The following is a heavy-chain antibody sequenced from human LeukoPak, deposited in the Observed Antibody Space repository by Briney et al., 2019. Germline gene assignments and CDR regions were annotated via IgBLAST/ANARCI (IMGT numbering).Heavy chain of an antibody. CDR1: GFTFSSYW. D-gene: IGHD6-19*01. CDR2: IASDGSST. CDR3: AKVNSSGWYREYAFDI. V-gene: IGHV3-74*01. Sequence: GGSLRLSCAASGFTFSSYWMNWVRQAPGKGLVWVSRIASDGSSTTYADSVKGRFSISRDNAKNTLYLQMNSLRVEDTAVYYCAKVNSSGWYREYAFDIWGQGTMVTASS. J-gene: IGHJ3*02.